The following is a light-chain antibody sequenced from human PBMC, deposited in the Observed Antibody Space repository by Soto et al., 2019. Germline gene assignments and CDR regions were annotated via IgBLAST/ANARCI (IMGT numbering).Light chain of an antibody. Sequence: QSVLTQPRSVSGSPGQSVTISCTGTSSDVGGYNYVYWYQQHPGKAPKLMIYDVSKRPSGVPDRFSGSKSGNTASLTISGLQAEDEADYYCCSYAGSYTHVVFGGGTKLTVL. CDR1: SSDVGGYNY. J-gene: IGLJ2*01. V-gene: IGLV2-11*01. CDR2: DVS. CDR3: CSYAGSYTHVV.